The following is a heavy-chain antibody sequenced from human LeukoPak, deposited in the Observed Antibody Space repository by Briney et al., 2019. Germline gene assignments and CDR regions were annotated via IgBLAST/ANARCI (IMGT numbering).Heavy chain of an antibody. CDR2: IYYSGST. J-gene: IGHJ4*02. Sequence: SETLSLTCTVSGGSISSSSYYWGWIRQPPGKGLEWIGSIYYSGSTYYNPSLKSRVTMSVDTSKNQFSLKLSSVTAADTAVYYCARLSRSGSYYADLWVDYWGQGTLVTVSS. CDR3: ARLSRSGSYYADLWVDY. V-gene: IGHV4-39*01. CDR1: GGSISSSSYY. D-gene: IGHD1-26*01.